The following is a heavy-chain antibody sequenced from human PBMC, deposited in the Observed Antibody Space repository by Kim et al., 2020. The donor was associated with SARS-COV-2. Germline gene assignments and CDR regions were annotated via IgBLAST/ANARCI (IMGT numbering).Heavy chain of an antibody. CDR3: TTRLWVDTAMGRLTG. J-gene: IGHJ4*02. D-gene: IGHD5-18*01. CDR2: IKSKTDGGTT. CDR1: GFTFSNAW. Sequence: GGSLRLSCAASGFTFSNAWMSWVRQAPGKGLEWVGRIKSKTDGGTTDYAAPVKGRLTISRDDSKNTLYLKRNSLKTEDTAVYSCTTRLWVDTAMGRLTGWGEASLVTVSS. V-gene: IGHV3-15*01.